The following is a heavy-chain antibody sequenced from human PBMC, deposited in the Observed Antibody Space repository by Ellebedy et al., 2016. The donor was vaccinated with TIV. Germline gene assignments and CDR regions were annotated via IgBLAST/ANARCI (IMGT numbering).Heavy chain of an antibody. D-gene: IGHD1-1*01. CDR3: TKDGSGTMNF. CDR2: MNGDGNER. J-gene: IGHJ4*02. V-gene: IGHV3-7*01. Sequence: GESLKISCAVSGFTFSTSWMSWVRQAPGQGLEWVANMNGDGNERYYVDSVEGRFTISRDNTRNSLYLQMNSLRADDTAVYYCTKDGSGTMNFWGQGTLATVSS. CDR1: GFTFSTSW.